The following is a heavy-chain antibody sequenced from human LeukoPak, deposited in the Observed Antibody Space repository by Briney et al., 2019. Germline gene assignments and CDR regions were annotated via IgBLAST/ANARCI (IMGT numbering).Heavy chain of an antibody. D-gene: IGHD3-10*01. Sequence: SQTLSLTCAISGDSVSSNSAAWNWIRQSASRGLEWLGRTYYRSKWYYDYAVSLRSRLTINPDTSKNQLSLQLSSVTPEDTAVYYCARGFYYTGMDVWGQGTTVTVSS. CDR3: ARGFYYTGMDV. CDR2: TYYRSKWYY. J-gene: IGHJ6*02. CDR1: GDSVSSNSAA. V-gene: IGHV6-1*01.